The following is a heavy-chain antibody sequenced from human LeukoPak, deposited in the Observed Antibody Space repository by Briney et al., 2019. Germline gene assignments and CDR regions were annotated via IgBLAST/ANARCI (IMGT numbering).Heavy chain of an antibody. Sequence: SETLSLTCTVSGGSISSYYWSWMRQRPGKGLEWIGYIYYSGSTNYNPSLKSRVTISVDTSKNQFSLKLSSVTAADTAVYYCARLGQQLSYYMDVWGKGTTVTVSS. D-gene: IGHD6-13*01. CDR3: ARLGQQLSYYMDV. J-gene: IGHJ6*03. CDR2: IYYSGST. V-gene: IGHV4-59*08. CDR1: GGSISSYY.